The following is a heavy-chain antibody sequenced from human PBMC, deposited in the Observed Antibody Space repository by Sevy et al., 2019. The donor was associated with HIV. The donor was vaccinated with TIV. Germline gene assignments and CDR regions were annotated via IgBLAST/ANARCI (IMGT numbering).Heavy chain of an antibody. V-gene: IGHV3-33*01. CDR2: IWYDGSNR. CDR3: ARDHYVFNAFDI. J-gene: IGHJ3*02. Sequence: GGSLRLSCVASGFTFSRYGMHWVRQAPGKGLEWVAVIWYDGSNRRYTDSVKGRFIVSRDNSRNILYVQMNSLRAEDTAIYYCARDHYVFNAFDIWGQGTMVTVSS. CDR1: GFTFSRYG. D-gene: IGHD3-10*02.